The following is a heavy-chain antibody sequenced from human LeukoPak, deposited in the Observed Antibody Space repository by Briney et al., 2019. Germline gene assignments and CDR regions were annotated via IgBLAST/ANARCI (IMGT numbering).Heavy chain of an antibody. Sequence: GGSLRLSCSASGFTFSSYAMHWVRQAPGKGLEFVSAISSNGGSAYYADSVKGRFTISRDNSKNALYLQMISLRPEDTAVYYCVKGVSAKENYFDFWGQGTLVAVSS. V-gene: IGHV3-64D*06. D-gene: IGHD6-13*01. CDR3: VKGVSAKENYFDF. CDR1: GFTFSSYA. J-gene: IGHJ4*02. CDR2: ISSNGGSA.